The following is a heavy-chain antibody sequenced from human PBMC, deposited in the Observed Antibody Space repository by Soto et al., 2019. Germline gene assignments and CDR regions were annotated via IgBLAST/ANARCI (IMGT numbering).Heavy chain of an antibody. CDR3: VRDEELGCSRASCLHFDS. Sequence: QVQLVESGGDVVQPGTSLRLSCAASGFTFSRYGMYWVRQAPGKGLEWVSLIWYDGSHDQYADSVKGRFTISRDNSKNTLYLQMNSLSVEDTAVYYCVRDEELGCSRASCLHFDSWGPGTLVTVSS. J-gene: IGHJ4*02. CDR1: GFTFSRYG. D-gene: IGHD2-2*01. CDR2: IWYDGSHD. V-gene: IGHV3-33*01.